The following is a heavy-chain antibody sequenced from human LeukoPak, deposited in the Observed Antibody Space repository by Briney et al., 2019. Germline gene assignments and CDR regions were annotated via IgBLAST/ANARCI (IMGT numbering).Heavy chain of an antibody. CDR3: ARARSYYYGDYPSWADY. CDR2: IYHSGST. Sequence: SETLSLTCAVSGGSISSSNWWSWVRQPPGKGLEWIGEIYHSGSTNYNPSLKSRVTISVDKSKNQFSLKLGSVTAADTAVYYCARARSYYYGDYPSWADYWGQGTLVTVSS. D-gene: IGHD4-17*01. J-gene: IGHJ4*02. V-gene: IGHV4-4*02. CDR1: GGSISSSNW.